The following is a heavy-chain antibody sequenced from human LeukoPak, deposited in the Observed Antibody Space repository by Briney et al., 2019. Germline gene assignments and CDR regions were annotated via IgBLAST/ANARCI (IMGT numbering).Heavy chain of an antibody. D-gene: IGHD6-13*01. J-gene: IGHJ3*02. CDR2: VYHVGTT. V-gene: IGHV4-59*08. CDR1: GGSISSYY. Sequence: SETLSLTCTVSGGSISSYYWSWIRQPAGKGLEWIGVYHVGTTDYNPSLKSRVTISVDRSKNRMSLKLSSVTAADTAVYYCARCLGFLIGSSWYPDAFDIWGQGTMVTVSS. CDR3: ARCLGFLIGSSWYPDAFDI.